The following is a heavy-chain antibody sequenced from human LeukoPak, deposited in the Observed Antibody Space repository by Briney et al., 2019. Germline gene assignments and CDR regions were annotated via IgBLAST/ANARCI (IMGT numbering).Heavy chain of an antibody. V-gene: IGHV3-48*01. J-gene: IGHJ4*02. D-gene: IGHD5-18*01. Sequence: PGGSLRLSCAASGITFSSYSMNWVRQAPGKGLEWLSYISTSSSAIYYADSVKGRFTISRDNAKNSLYLQMNSLRAEDTAVYYCARDGPTAYFDYWGQGTLVTVSS. CDR1: GITFSSYS. CDR2: ISTSSSAI. CDR3: ARDGPTAYFDY.